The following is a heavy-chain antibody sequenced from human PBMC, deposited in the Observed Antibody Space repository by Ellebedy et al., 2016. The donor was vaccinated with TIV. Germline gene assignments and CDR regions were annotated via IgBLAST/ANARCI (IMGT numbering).Heavy chain of an antibody. Sequence: SETLSLXXTVSGGSISSRSYYWVWIRQPPGTRLEWIASISYSGSTYYNPSLKSRVTVSVDTSNNQFSLKLSSVTAADTAVYYCARQGDYGSGTNYVGEDYWGQGTLVTVSS. D-gene: IGHD3-10*01. CDR2: ISYSGST. CDR1: GGSISSRSYY. J-gene: IGHJ4*02. V-gene: IGHV4-39*01. CDR3: ARQGDYGSGTNYVGEDY.